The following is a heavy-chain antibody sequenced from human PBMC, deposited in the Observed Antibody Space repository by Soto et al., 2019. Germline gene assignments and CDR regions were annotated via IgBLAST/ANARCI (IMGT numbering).Heavy chain of an antibody. CDR3: ARRGDQLAYYYYGMDV. D-gene: IGHD3-16*01. V-gene: IGHV5-51*01. J-gene: IGHJ6*02. CDR2: IYPGDSDT. CDR1: GYSFTSYW. Sequence: GESLKISCKGSGYSFTSYWIGWVRQMPGKGLEWMGIIYPGDSDTRYSPSFQGQVTISADKSISTAYLQWSSLKASDTAMYYCARRGDQLAYYYYGMDVWGQGTTVTVSS.